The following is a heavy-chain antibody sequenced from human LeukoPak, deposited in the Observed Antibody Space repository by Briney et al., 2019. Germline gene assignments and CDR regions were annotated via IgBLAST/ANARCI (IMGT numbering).Heavy chain of an antibody. CDR3: ARDAYYYGSGSDGAAEYFQH. CDR2: INPNSGGT. CDR1: GYTFTGYY. D-gene: IGHD3-10*01. J-gene: IGHJ1*01. V-gene: IGHV1-2*02. Sequence: ASVKVSCKASGYTFTGYYMHWVRQAPGQGLEWMGWINPNSGGTNYAQKFQGRVTMTRDTSISTAYMELSRLRSDDTAVYYCARDAYYYGSGSDGAAEYFQHWGQGTLVTVSS.